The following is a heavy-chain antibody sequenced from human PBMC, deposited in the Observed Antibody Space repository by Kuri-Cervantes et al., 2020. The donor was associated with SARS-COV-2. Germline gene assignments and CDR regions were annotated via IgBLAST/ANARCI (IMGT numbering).Heavy chain of an antibody. CDR2: TYYRSKWYN. J-gene: IGHJ3*02. Sequence: SETLSLTCAISGDSVSSNSAAWNRIRQSPSRGLEWLGRTYYRSKWYNDYAVSVKSRITINPDTSKNQFSLKLSSVTAADTAVYYCARQGLGYCSSTSCYNAFDIWGQGTMVTVSS. CDR1: GDSVSSNSAA. V-gene: IGHV6-1*01. D-gene: IGHD2-2*02. CDR3: ARQGLGYCSSTSCYNAFDI.